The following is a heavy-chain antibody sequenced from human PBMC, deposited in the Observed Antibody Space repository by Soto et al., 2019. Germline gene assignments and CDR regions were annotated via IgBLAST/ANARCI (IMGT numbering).Heavy chain of an antibody. V-gene: IGHV3-53*01. D-gene: IGHD2-15*01. J-gene: IGHJ4*02. CDR2: IYAGGDT. CDR1: GFSVSDNY. CDR3: ARGLGFCSGGACYEY. Sequence: LRLSCAASGFSVSDNYVTWVRQAPGKGLEWVSVIYAGGDTFYADSVKGRFTISRDTSENMVYLQMRSLTVEDTAVYHCARGLGFCSGGACYEYWGQGTVVTVYS.